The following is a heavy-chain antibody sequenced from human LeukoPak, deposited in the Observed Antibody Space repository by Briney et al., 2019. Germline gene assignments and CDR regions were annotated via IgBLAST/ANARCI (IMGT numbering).Heavy chain of an antibody. Sequence: ASVKVSCKASGYTFTGYYMHWVRQAPGQGLEWMGWINPNSGGTNYAQKFQGRVTMTRDTSISTAYMKLSRLRSDDTAVYYCARGSFPLELPEYNWFDPWGQGTLVTVSS. V-gene: IGHV1-2*02. CDR1: GYTFTGYY. J-gene: IGHJ5*02. D-gene: IGHD1-7*01. CDR2: INPNSGGT. CDR3: ARGSFPLELPEYNWFDP.